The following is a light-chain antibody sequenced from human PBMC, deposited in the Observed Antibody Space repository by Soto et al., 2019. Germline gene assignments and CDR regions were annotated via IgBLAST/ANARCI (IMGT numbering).Light chain of an antibody. Sequence: DTQLTQSPSFLSASVGDRVTITCRASQGISNYLAWYQQKPGKAPKLLIYPAATLQSGVPSRFSGSGSGTEFTLTIGSLQPEDFATYYCQELNSYPFAFGGGSKVDI. V-gene: IGKV1-9*01. J-gene: IGKJ4*01. CDR3: QELNSYPFA. CDR1: QGISNY. CDR2: PAA.